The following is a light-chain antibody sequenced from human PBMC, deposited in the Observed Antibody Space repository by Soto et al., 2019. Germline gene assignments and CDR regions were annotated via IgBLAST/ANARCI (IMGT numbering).Light chain of an antibody. V-gene: IGLV1-40*01. CDR3: QSYDSSLSGYV. CDR1: SSNIGAGYD. CDR2: GNS. Sequence: QSVLTQPPSVSGTPGQRVTVSWTGSSSNIGAGYDVHWYQQLPGTAPKLLIYGNSNRPSGVPDRFSGSKSGTPASLAITGLQAEDEADYYCQSYDSSLSGYVFGTGTKVTVL. J-gene: IGLJ1*01.